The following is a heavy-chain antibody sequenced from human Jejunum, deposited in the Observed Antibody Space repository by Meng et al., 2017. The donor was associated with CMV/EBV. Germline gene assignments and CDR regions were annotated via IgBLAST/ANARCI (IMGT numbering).Heavy chain of an antibody. J-gene: IGHJ4*02. D-gene: IGHD3-10*01. V-gene: IGHV3-21*01. CDR3: PSRSYSGPLRY. Sequence: APSGFTFSTYTVNWVRQAPGKGLEWVSSITSSSSNVYYADSVQGRFTISRDNAKSSLYLQMNSLRAEDTAVYYCPSRSYSGPLRYWGQGALVTVSS. CDR2: ITSSSSNV. CDR1: GFTFSTYT.